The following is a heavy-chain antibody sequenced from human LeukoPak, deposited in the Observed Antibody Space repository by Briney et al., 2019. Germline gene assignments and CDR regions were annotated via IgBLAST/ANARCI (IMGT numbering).Heavy chain of an antibody. J-gene: IGHJ2*01. CDR3: ARDPSSSWNLDWYFDL. Sequence: GGSLRLSCAASGFTFRTYGMHWVRQAPGKGLEWVAVIWYDGSNKYFADSVKGRFTISRDNSNNMVYLQMDSLRVEDTAVYYCARDPSSSWNLDWYFDLWGRGTLVTVSS. V-gene: IGHV3-33*01. D-gene: IGHD6-13*01. CDR1: GFTFRTYG. CDR2: IWYDGSNK.